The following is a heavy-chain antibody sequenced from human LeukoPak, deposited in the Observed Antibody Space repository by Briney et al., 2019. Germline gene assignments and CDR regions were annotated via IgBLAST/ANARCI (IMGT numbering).Heavy chain of an antibody. CDR1: GFTFSSYA. D-gene: IGHD3-22*01. Sequence: GGSLRLSCAASGFTFSSYAMTWVRQAPEKGLEWVSTISGGGGSTYYADSVKGRFTISRDNSKDTLYLQMNSLRADDTAVYYCSKDVCDNRGYHDYWGQGTLVTVFS. J-gene: IGHJ4*02. V-gene: IGHV3-23*01. CDR3: SKDVCDNRGYHDY. CDR2: ISGGGGST.